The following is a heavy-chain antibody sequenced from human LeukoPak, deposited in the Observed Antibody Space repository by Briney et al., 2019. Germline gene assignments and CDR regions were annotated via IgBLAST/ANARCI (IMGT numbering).Heavy chain of an antibody. J-gene: IGHJ6*03. CDR2: IYYSGST. CDR3: ARGIVGAIQGTYYYYYYMDV. D-gene: IGHD1-26*01. CDR1: GGSISSSSYY. Sequence: SETLSLTCTVSGGSISSSSYYWGWIRQPPGKGLEWIGSIYYSGSTYYNPSLKSRVTISVDTSKNQFSLKLNSVTAADTAVYYCARGIVGAIQGTYYYYYYMDVWGKGTTVTVSS. V-gene: IGHV4-39*07.